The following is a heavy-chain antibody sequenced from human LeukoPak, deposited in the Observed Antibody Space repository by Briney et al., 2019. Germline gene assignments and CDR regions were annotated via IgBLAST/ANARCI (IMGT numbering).Heavy chain of an antibody. D-gene: IGHD2-2*02. J-gene: IGHJ4*02. V-gene: IGHV4-30-2*01. Sequence: PSQTLSLTCTVSGGSISSGGYYWSWIRQPPGKGLEWIGYIYHSGSTYYNPSLKSRLTISVDRSKNQFSLKLTSVTAADTAVYYCASGADCSSSSCYSFDYWGQGTLVTVSS. CDR1: GGSISSGGYY. CDR2: IYHSGST. CDR3: ASGADCSSSSCYSFDY.